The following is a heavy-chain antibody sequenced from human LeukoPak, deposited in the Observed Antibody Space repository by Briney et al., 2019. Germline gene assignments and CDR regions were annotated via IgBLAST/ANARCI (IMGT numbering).Heavy chain of an antibody. V-gene: IGHV1-18*01. CDR3: ARGFYMTTVVHYFDF. Sequence: GASVKVSCKTSGYTFTSYGISWVRQAPGQGLEWMGWINSYSGNTYYAQRLQGRVTMTTDTSTSTAYMELRSLRSDDTAIYYCARGFYMTTVVHYFDFWGQGTLVTVSS. D-gene: IGHD4-23*01. CDR1: GYTFTSYG. CDR2: INSYSGNT. J-gene: IGHJ4*02.